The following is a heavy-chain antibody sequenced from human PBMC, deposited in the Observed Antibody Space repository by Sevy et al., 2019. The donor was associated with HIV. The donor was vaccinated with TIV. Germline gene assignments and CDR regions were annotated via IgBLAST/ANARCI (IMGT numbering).Heavy chain of an antibody. Sequence: GGSLRLSCAASGFTVNSNYMTWVRQAPGKGLEGVSVIHSDDTTYHADSVKDRFTISRDNFKNTLYLHMISLRAEDTAVYYCARGKSGYDYALNYWGQGTLVTVSS. CDR1: GFTVNSNY. D-gene: IGHD5-18*01. V-gene: IGHV3-66*01. CDR2: IHSDDTT. J-gene: IGHJ4*02. CDR3: ARGKSGYDYALNY.